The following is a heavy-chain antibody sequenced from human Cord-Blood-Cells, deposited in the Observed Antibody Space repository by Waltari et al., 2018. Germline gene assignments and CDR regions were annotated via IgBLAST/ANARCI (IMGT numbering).Heavy chain of an antibody. CDR3: AKVRVGSSSFDY. D-gene: IGHD6-6*01. J-gene: IGHJ4*02. Sequence: QVQLVESGGGVVQPGGSLRLSCAASGFTFSSYGMHWVRQAPGKGLEWVSFIRYDGSNKYYADSVKGRFTISRDNSKNTLYLQMNSLRAEDTAVYYCAKVRVGSSSFDYWGQGTLVTVSS. CDR1: GFTFSSYG. CDR2: IRYDGSNK. V-gene: IGHV3-30*02.